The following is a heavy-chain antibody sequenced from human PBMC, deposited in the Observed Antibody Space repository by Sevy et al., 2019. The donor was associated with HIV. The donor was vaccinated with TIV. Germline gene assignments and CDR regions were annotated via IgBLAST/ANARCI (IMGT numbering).Heavy chain of an antibody. D-gene: IGHD5-12*01. CDR2: ISNDGGNQ. CDR1: GFTFRSYG. CDR3: AKDVSDGYNYFLDF. Sequence: GGSLRLSCAASGFTFRSYGMHWVRQAPGKGLEWVAVISNDGGNQYYADSVKGRFTISRDNSKNTVYLKMNSLRAEETAVYYCAKDVSDGYNYFLDFWGHGALVTVSS. J-gene: IGHJ4*01. V-gene: IGHV3-30*18.